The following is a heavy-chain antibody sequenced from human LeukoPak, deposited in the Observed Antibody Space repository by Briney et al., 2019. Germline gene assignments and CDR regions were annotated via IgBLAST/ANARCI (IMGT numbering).Heavy chain of an antibody. CDR2: INPSGGST. D-gene: IGHD6-13*01. CDR3: ARDYSSSWYGDYYYYMDV. Sequence: ASVKVSCKASGYTFTSYYMHWVRQAPGQGLEWMGIINPSGGSTSYAQKFQGRVTMTTDTSTSTAYMELRSLRSDDTAVYYCARDYSSSWYGDYYYYMDVWGKGTTVTISS. CDR1: GYTFTSYY. J-gene: IGHJ6*03. V-gene: IGHV1-46*01.